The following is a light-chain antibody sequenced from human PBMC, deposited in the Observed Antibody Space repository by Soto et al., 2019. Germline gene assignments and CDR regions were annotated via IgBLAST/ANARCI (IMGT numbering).Light chain of an antibody. CDR1: SSDVGGYNY. J-gene: IGLJ3*02. CDR2: EVS. V-gene: IGLV2-14*01. Sequence: QSVLTQPASVSGSPGQSITISCTGTSSDVGGYNYVSWYQQHPGKAPKLMIYEVSNRPSGVSNRFSGSKSGNTASLTISGLQAEDEADYYCSSYTSSIYGVFGGGTKLTVL. CDR3: SSYTSSIYGV.